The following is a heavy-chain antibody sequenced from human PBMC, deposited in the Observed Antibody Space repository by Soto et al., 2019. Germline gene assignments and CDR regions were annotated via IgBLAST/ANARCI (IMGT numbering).Heavy chain of an antibody. Sequence: QVQLQESGPGLVKPSETLSLTCTVSGVSISSSYWSWIRQPPGQGLEWIGYIYISGSTNYNPSLKSRVTISVDTPKNQVPLGLSTVTAADTAVYYCARDPAFCSGSSCYSPPDYYYYMDVWGKGTTVTVS. V-gene: IGHV4-59*01. CDR3: ARDPAFCSGSSCYSPPDYYYYMDV. CDR2: IYISGST. CDR1: GVSISSSY. J-gene: IGHJ6*03. D-gene: IGHD2-15*01.